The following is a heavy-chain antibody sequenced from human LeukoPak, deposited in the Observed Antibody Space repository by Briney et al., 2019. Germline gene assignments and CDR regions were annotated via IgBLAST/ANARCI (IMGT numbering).Heavy chain of an antibody. V-gene: IGHV3-7*01. J-gene: IGHJ4*02. CDR2: IKRDGSEK. Sequence: GGSLRLSCAASGFTFSSYGMYWVRQAPGKGLEWVANIKRDGSEKYYVDAVKGRFTISRDNAKTSLYLQMNSLRAEDTAVYYCARDLSGIAGYTYGRGIDYWGQGTLVTVPS. CDR1: GFTFSSYG. D-gene: IGHD5-18*01. CDR3: ARDLSGIAGYTYGRGIDY.